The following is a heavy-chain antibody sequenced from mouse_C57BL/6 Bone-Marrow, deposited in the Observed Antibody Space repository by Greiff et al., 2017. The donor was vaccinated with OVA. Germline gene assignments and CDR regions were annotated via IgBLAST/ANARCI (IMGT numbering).Heavy chain of an antibody. V-gene: IGHV2-9-1*01. CDR1: GFSLTSYA. CDR3: ASRGRRNLYYAMDY. CDR2: IWTGGGT. Sequence: VKLQESGPGLVAPSQSLSITCTVSGFSLTSYAISWVRQPPGQGLEWLGVIWTGGGTNYNSALKSRLSISKDNSKSQVFLKMNSLQTDDTARYYCASRGRRNLYYAMDYWGQGTSVTVSS. D-gene: IGHD1-2*01. J-gene: IGHJ4*01.